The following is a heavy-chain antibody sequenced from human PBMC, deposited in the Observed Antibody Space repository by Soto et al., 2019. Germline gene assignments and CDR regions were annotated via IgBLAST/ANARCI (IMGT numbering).Heavy chain of an antibody. CDR3: ARAGYYYGSGRRGMAV. D-gene: IGHD3-10*01. Sequence: SETLSLSCAVSGGSISSSDWWSWVRQTAGKGLEWIGEIYHSGSTNYNPSLKSRVTISVDKSKNQFSLKLSSVTAADTAVYYCARAGYYYGSGRRGMAVWGQGTTVTVSS. CDR2: IYHSGST. CDR1: GGSISSSDW. V-gene: IGHV4-4*02. J-gene: IGHJ6*02.